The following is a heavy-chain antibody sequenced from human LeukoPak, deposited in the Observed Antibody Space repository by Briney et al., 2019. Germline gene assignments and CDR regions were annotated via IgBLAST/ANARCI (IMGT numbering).Heavy chain of an antibody. CDR1: GFTFSSYW. D-gene: IGHD1-26*01. CDR3: ARDMYSGSYSAFDI. Sequence: GGSLRLSCAASGFTFSSYWMSWVRQAPGKGLEWVANIKQDGSEKYSVDSVKGRFTISRDNAKNSLYLQMNSLRAEDTAVYYCARDMYSGSYSAFDIWGQGTMVTVSS. CDR2: IKQDGSEK. V-gene: IGHV3-7*01. J-gene: IGHJ3*02.